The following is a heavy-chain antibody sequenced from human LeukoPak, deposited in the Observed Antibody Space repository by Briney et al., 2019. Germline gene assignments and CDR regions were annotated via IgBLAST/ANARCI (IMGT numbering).Heavy chain of an antibody. Sequence: SETLSLTCAVYGRSFSGYYWSWIRQPPGKGLEWIGEINHSGSTNYNPSLKGRVTISVDTSKKQFSLKLSSVTAADTAVYYCARGRVLWFGELYPRWFDPWGQGTLVTVSS. D-gene: IGHD3-10*01. V-gene: IGHV4-34*01. J-gene: IGHJ5*02. CDR3: ARGRVLWFGELYPRWFDP. CDR2: INHSGST. CDR1: GRSFSGYY.